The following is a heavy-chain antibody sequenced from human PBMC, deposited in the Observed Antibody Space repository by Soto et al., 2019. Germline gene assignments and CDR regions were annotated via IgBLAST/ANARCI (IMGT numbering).Heavy chain of an antibody. CDR1: GGSISSYY. D-gene: IGHD3-3*01. V-gene: IGHV4-59*01. J-gene: IGHJ6*03. CDR2: IYYSGST. Sequence: SETLSLTCTVSGGSISSYYWSWIRQPPGKGLEWIGYIYYSGSTNYNPSLKSRVTISVDTSKNQFSLKLSSVTAADTAVCYCARRDRDWSGYFGYYYMDVWGKGTTVTVSS. CDR3: ARRDRDWSGYFGYYYMDV.